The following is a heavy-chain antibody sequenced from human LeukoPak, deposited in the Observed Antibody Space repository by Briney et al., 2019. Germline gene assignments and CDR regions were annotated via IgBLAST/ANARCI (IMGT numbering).Heavy chain of an antibody. Sequence: SETLSLTCTVSGGSISSSSYNWGWIRQPPGKGLEWIGSIYYSGSTYYNPSLKSRVTISVDTSKNQFSLKLSSVTAADTAVYYCARQNYDFWSGYYTVPYNWGQGTLVTVSS. CDR3: ARQNYDFWSGYYTVPYN. CDR1: GGSISSSSYN. CDR2: IYYSGST. V-gene: IGHV4-39*01. J-gene: IGHJ4*02. D-gene: IGHD3-3*01.